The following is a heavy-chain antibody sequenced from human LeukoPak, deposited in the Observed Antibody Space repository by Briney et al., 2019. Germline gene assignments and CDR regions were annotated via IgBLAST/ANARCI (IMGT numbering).Heavy chain of an antibody. CDR3: ARSPTYYDILTGLSD. V-gene: IGHV1-2*02. J-gene: IGHJ4*02. CDR1: GYTFTGYY. Sequence: ASVKVSCKASGYTFTGYYMHWVRQAPGQGLEWMGWINPNSGGTNYAQKFQGRVTMTRDTSISTAYMELSRLRSDDTAVYYCARSPTYYDILTGLSDWGQGTLVTVSS. CDR2: INPNSGGT. D-gene: IGHD3-9*01.